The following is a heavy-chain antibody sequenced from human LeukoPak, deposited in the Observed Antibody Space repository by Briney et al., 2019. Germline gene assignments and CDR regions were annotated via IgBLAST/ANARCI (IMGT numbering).Heavy chain of an antibody. CDR2: INTGNGNT. V-gene: IGHV1-3*04. Sequence: ASVTVSCKASGYTFTSYAMHWVRQAPGQRLEWMGWINTGNGNTKYSQKFQGRVTVTRDTSASTAYMELSSLRSEDTAVYYCARCGYSDGWSCDHWGQGTLVTVSS. D-gene: IGHD5-18*01. J-gene: IGHJ5*02. CDR3: ARCGYSDGWSCDH. CDR1: GYTFTSYA.